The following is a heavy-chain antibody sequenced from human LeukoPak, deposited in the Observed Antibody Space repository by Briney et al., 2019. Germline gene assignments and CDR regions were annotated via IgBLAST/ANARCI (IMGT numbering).Heavy chain of an antibody. CDR2: ISYDGSNK. D-gene: IGHD2-2*01. CDR3: ARSGYCSSTSCPKAFGY. Sequence: GGSLRLSCAASGFTFSSYAMHWVRQAPGKGPEWVAVISYDGSNKYYADSVKGRFTISRDNSKNTLYLQMNSLRAEDTAVYYCARSGYCSSTSCPKAFGYWGQGTLVTVSS. V-gene: IGHV3-30-3*01. CDR1: GFTFSSYA. J-gene: IGHJ4*02.